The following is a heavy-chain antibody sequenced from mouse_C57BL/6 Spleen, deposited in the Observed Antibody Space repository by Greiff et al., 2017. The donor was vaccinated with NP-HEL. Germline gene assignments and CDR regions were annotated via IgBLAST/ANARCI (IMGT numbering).Heavy chain of an antibody. CDR1: GYTFTSYC. J-gene: IGHJ1*03. Sequence: QVQLKQSGTELVKPGASVKLSCKASGYTFTSYCMHWVKQRPGQGLEWIGNINPSNGGTNYNEKFKSKATLTVDKSSSTAYMQLSSLTSEDAAVYYCARRYCYYGSSHWYFDVWGTGTTVTVSS. V-gene: IGHV1-53*01. D-gene: IGHD1-1*01. CDR3: ARRYCYYGSSHWYFDV. CDR2: INPSNGGT.